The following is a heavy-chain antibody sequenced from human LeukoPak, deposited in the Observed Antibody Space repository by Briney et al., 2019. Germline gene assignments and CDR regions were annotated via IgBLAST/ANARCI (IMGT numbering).Heavy chain of an antibody. V-gene: IGHV3-23*01. CDR3: AKAQELGNYEFFLFDY. CDR1: GFTFRSFA. D-gene: IGHD7-27*01. Sequence: GGSLRLSCAVSGFTFRSFAMSWVRQAPGKGLEWVSAISGSGDTTYSADSVKGRFAISRDSSKNTLFLQMNSLRTEDTAVYYCAKAQELGNYEFFLFDYWGQGTLVTVSS. CDR2: ISGSGDTT. J-gene: IGHJ4*02.